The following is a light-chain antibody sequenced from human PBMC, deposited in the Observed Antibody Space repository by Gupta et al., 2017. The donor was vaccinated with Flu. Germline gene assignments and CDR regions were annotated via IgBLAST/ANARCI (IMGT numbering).Light chain of an antibody. V-gene: IGLV1-47*01. J-gene: IGLJ1*01. Sequence: TISSCGSSNNIGCNYVDWYQQHPGTAPKLLIYESNQRPSGVPERFSGSKSGNSASLAISGLRAEDEADYHCAAWEDSQSCYVFGVGTRVTVL. CDR1: SNNIGCNY. CDR3: AAWEDSQSCYV. CDR2: ESN.